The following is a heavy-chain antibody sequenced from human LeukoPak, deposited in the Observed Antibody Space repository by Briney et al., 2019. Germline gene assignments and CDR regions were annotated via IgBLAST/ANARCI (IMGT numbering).Heavy chain of an antibody. J-gene: IGHJ4*02. CDR2: VSCFNGDT. CDR3: ARDPTNTSGRYAYFDF. V-gene: IGHV1-18*01. Sequence: ASVKVSFKASGYTFYHHGISWVRQAPGQGLEWMGWVSCFNGDTHYAQKFQGRVTMTRDTSTTTAYMELRSLRSDDTALYHCARDPTNTSGRYAYFDFWGQGTLVTVSS. D-gene: IGHD6-19*01. CDR1: GYTFYHHG.